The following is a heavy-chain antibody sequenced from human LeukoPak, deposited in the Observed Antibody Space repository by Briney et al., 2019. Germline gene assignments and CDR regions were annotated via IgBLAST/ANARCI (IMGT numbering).Heavy chain of an antibody. V-gene: IGHV3-21*04. CDR3: AKDRVVVITTPFDS. CDR1: GFTFSSYS. D-gene: IGHD3-22*01. Sequence: GGSLRLSCAASGFTFSSYSMNWVRQAPGKGLEWVSSISSSSSYIYYADSVKGRFTISRDNSKNILYLQMNSLRADDTAVYYCAKDRVVVITTPFDSWGQGTLVTVSS. CDR2: ISSSSSYI. J-gene: IGHJ4*02.